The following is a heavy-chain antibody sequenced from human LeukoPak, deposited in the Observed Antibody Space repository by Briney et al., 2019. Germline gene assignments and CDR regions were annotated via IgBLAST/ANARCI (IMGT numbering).Heavy chain of an antibody. V-gene: IGHV5-51*01. D-gene: IGHD3-16*02. CDR2: IYPGDSDT. J-gene: IGHJ4*02. CDR3: ARPSSDYVWGSYPAY. CDR1: GYSFTSYW. Sequence: GESLKISCKGSGYSFTSYWIGWVRQMPGKGLEWVGIIYPGDSDTRYSPSFQGQVTISADKSISTAYLQWSSLKASDTAMYYCARPSSDYVWGSYPAYWGQGTLVTVSS.